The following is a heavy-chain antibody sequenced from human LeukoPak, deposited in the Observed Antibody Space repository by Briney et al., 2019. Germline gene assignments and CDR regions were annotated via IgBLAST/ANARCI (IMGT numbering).Heavy chain of an antibody. V-gene: IGHV3-21*01. CDR1: GLNFSTYT. Sequence: GGSLRLSCAASGLNFSTYTMNWVRQAPGKGLEWVSSISCSSYIYYAESVKGRFTISRDNSKNTLYLKMNSLRPEDTAVYYCARGLAYYYDSTAYFLDYWGQGTLVTVSS. J-gene: IGHJ4*02. D-gene: IGHD3-22*01. CDR2: ISCSSYI. CDR3: ARGLAYYYDSTAYFLDY.